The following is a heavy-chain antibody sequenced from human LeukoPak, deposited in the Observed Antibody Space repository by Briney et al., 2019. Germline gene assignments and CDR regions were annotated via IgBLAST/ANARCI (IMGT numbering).Heavy chain of an antibody. CDR3: AKDRAKAVRGIVVVITTDGEAY. V-gene: IGHV3-23*01. CDR2: ISGSGGST. CDR1: GFTFSSYA. J-gene: IGHJ4*02. Sequence: GGSLRLSCAASGFTFSSYAMSWVRQAPGKGLEWVSAISGSGGSTYYADSVKGRFTISRDNSKNTLYLRMNSLRAEDTAVYYCAKDRAKAVRGIVVVITTDGEAYWGQGTLVTVSS. D-gene: IGHD3-22*01.